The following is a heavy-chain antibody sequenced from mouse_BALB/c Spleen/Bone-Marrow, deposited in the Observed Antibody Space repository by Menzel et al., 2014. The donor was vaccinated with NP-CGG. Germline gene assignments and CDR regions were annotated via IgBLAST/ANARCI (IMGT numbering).Heavy chain of an antibody. CDR2: IAPGSGST. V-gene: IGHV1S41*01. D-gene: IGHD2-4*01. J-gene: IGHJ3*01. Sequence: DLVKPGASVKLSCKASGYTFTSXWXNWIXQRPXXGXXWXXXIAPGSGSTYYNEMFKGKATLTVDTSSSTAYIQLSSLSSEDSAVYFCARGDDYDPFAYWGQGTLGTVSA. CDR1: GYTFTSXW. CDR3: ARGDDYDPFAY.